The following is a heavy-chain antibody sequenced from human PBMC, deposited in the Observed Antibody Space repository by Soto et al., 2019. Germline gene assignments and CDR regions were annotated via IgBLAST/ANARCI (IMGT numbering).Heavy chain of an antibody. CDR1: SGSISSSNW. D-gene: IGHD3-10*01. CDR2: IYHSGST. Sequence: QVQLQESGPGLVKPSGTLSLTCAVSSGSISSSNWWSWVRQPPGKGLEWIGEIYHSGSTNYNPSLKRRVTISVDKSKNQFSLKLSSVTAADTAVYYCASVPSYGSGSNTGGLDYWGQGTLVTVSS. CDR3: ASVPSYGSGSNTGGLDY. V-gene: IGHV4-4*02. J-gene: IGHJ4*02.